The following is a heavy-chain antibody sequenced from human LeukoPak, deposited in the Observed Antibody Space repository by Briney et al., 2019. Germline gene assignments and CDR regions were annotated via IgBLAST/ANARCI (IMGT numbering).Heavy chain of an antibody. J-gene: IGHJ3*02. CDR3: AGAGGYYYDSSGEKGANAFDI. CDR1: GYTFTGYY. Sequence: ASVKVSCKASGYTFTGYYMHWVRQAPGQGLGWMGWINPNSGGTNYAQKFQGRVTMTRDTSISTAYMELSRLRSDDTAVYYCAGAGGYYYDSSGEKGANAFDIWGQGTMVTVSS. CDR2: INPNSGGT. V-gene: IGHV1-2*02. D-gene: IGHD3-22*01.